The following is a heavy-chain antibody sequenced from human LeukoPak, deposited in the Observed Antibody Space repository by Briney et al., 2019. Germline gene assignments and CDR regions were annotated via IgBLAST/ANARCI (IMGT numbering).Heavy chain of an antibody. D-gene: IGHD2-15*01. CDR2: IYPGDSDT. CDR1: GYSFTSYW. CDR3: ARGGYCSSSSCPFDY. Sequence: GESLKISRKGFGYSFTSYWIGWVRQMPGKGLEWMGIIYPGDSDTRYSPSFQGQVTISADKSISTAYLQWSSLKASDSAMYYCARGGYCSSSSCPFDYWGQGTLVTVSS. V-gene: IGHV5-51*01. J-gene: IGHJ4*02.